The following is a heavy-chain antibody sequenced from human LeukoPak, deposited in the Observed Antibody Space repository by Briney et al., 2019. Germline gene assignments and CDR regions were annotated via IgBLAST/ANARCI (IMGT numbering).Heavy chain of an antibody. CDR3: AKGGDYYGSGSYIDY. Sequence: GGSLRLSCAASGFTFSSYGMSWVRQAPGKGLEWVSTISGGGGDTYYADSVKGRFTISRDNSKNTLYLQMNGLRAVDTALYYCAKGGDYYGSGSYIDYWGQGALVTVSS. CDR1: GFTFSSYG. D-gene: IGHD3-10*01. J-gene: IGHJ4*02. CDR2: ISGGGGDT. V-gene: IGHV3-23*01.